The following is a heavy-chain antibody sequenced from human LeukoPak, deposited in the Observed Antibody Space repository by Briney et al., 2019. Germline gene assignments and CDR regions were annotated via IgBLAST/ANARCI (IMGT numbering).Heavy chain of an antibody. CDR1: GGSISSYY. CDR3: ARLGITIFAYYFDY. V-gene: IGHV4-59*08. D-gene: IGHD3-3*01. Sequence: SETLSLTCTVSGGSISSYYWSWIRQPPGKGLEWIGYIYYSGSTNYNPSLKSRVTISVDTSKNQFSLKLSSVTAADTAVYYCARLGITIFAYYFDYWGQGTLVTVSS. J-gene: IGHJ4*02. CDR2: IYYSGST.